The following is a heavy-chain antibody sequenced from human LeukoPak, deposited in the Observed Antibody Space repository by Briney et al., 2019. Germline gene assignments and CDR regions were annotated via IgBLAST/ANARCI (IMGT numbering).Heavy chain of an antibody. Sequence: GESLKISCKGSGYSFTSYWIGWVRQMPGKGLEWMGIIYPGDSDTRYSPSFQGQVTISADKSISTAYLQWSSLKASDTAKYYCARKLGPNYFDSSAFDYWGQGTLVTVSS. D-gene: IGHD3-22*01. J-gene: IGHJ4*02. CDR1: GYSFTSYW. CDR3: ARKLGPNYFDSSAFDY. V-gene: IGHV5-51*01. CDR2: IYPGDSDT.